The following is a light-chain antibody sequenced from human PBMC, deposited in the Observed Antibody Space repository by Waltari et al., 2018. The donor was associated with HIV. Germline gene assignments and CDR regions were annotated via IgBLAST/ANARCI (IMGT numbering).Light chain of an antibody. CDR1: QSVVSY. Sequence: MVLTPSPATLSLSPGETATISCSASQSVVSYLGLYPQKPAQSPRLLIYDASNRATVIPARFSGSGSGTDFTLTISSLEPEDFAVYYCQQRSYLPPTFGQGTKVEIK. V-gene: IGKV3-11*01. J-gene: IGKJ1*01. CDR2: DAS. CDR3: QQRSYLPPT.